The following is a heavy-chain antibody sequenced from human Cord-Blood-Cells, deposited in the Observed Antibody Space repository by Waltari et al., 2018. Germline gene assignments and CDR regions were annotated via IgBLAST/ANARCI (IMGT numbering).Heavy chain of an antibody. D-gene: IGHD1-26*01. J-gene: IGHJ3*02. CDR1: GFTFSSNS. V-gene: IGHV3-53*01. CDR3: ARDKVGFDAFDI. Sequence: EVQLVESGGGLIQPGGSLRLSCAASGFTFSSNSMSWGRQAPGKGLEWVSVIYSGGSTYYADSVKGRFTISRDNSKNTLYLQMNSLRAEDTAVYYCARDKVGFDAFDIWGQGTMVTVSS. CDR2: IYSGGST.